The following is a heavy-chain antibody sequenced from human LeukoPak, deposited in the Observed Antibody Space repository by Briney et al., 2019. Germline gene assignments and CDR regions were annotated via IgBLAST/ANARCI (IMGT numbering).Heavy chain of an antibody. Sequence: AGGSLRLSCTASGFTFSSYDMHWVRQATGEGLEWVSAIGTAGDTYYPGSVKGRFTTSRENAKNSLYLQMNSLRAGDTAVYYCARGGYYGDYRGFGYWGQGTLVTVSS. J-gene: IGHJ4*02. CDR2: IGTAGDT. CDR1: GFTFSSYD. D-gene: IGHD4-17*01. CDR3: ARGGYYGDYRGFGY. V-gene: IGHV3-13*01.